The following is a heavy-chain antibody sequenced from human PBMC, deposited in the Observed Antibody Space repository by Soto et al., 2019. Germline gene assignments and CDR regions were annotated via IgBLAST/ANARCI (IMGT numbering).Heavy chain of an antibody. J-gene: IGHJ6*02. CDR1: GYTFTSYY. D-gene: IGHD2-15*01. V-gene: IGHV1-46*01. Sequence: QVQLVQSGAEVKKPGASVKVSCKASGYTFTSYYMHWVRQAPGQGLEWMGIINPSGGSTSYAQKFQGRVTMTRDTSTSTVYMELSSLRSEDTAVYYCARDSGYCSGGSCAPALDYGMDVWGQGTTVTVSS. CDR2: INPSGGST. CDR3: ARDSGYCSGGSCAPALDYGMDV.